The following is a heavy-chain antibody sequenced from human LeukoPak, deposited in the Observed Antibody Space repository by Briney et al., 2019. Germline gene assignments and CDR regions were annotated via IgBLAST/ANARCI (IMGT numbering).Heavy chain of an antibody. CDR3: AKVILWFGELDAFDI. D-gene: IGHD3-10*01. J-gene: IGHJ3*02. V-gene: IGHV3-23*01. CDR2: ISGSGGST. Sequence: PAGSLRLSCAASGFTFSSYAMSWVRQAPGKGLEWVSAISGSGGSTYYADSVKGRFTISRDNSKNTLYLRMNSVRAEDTAVYYCAKVILWFGELDAFDIWGQGTMVTVSS. CDR1: GFTFSSYA.